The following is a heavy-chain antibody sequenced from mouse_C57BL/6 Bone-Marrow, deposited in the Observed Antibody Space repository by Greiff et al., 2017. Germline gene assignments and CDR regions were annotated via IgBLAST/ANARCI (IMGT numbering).Heavy chain of an antibody. CDR3: ARWSGSSPWYFDV. CDR1: GYAFSSSW. J-gene: IGHJ1*03. Sequence: VQLQQSGPELVKPGASVKISCKASGYAFSSSWMNWVKQRPGKGLEWIGRIYTGVGDTNYNGKFKGKATLTADKASSTAYMQLSSLTSEDSAVYFCARWSGSSPWYFDVWGTGTTVTVSS. CDR2: IYTGVGDT. V-gene: IGHV1-82*01. D-gene: IGHD1-1*01.